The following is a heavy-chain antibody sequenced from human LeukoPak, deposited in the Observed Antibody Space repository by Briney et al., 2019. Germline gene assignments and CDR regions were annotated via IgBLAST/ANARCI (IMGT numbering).Heavy chain of an antibody. V-gene: IGHV3-7*01. Sequence: PGGSLRLSCAASGFTFSSYWMSWVRQAPGKGLEWVANIKQDGSEKYYVDSVKGRFTISRDNAKNSLYLQMNSLRAGDTAVYYCARDLGPWYDFWSGYFGYWGQGTLVTVSS. CDR3: ARDLGPWYDFWSGYFGY. CDR1: GFTFSSYW. J-gene: IGHJ4*02. D-gene: IGHD3-3*01. CDR2: IKQDGSEK.